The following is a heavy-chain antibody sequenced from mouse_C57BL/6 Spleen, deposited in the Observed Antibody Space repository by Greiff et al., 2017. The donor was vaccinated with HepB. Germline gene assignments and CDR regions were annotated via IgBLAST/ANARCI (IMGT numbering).Heavy chain of an antibody. D-gene: IGHD1-1*01. V-gene: IGHV14-1*01. CDR3: TLITTVVADDY. CDR1: GFNIKDYY. CDR2: IDPEDGDT. Sequence: VQLQQSGAELVRPGASVKLSCTASGFNIKDYYMHWVKQRPEQGLEWIGRIDPEDGDTEYAPKFQGQTTMTADTSSNTAYLQLSSLTSEDTTVNYCTLITTVVADDYWGQGTTLTVSS. J-gene: IGHJ2*01.